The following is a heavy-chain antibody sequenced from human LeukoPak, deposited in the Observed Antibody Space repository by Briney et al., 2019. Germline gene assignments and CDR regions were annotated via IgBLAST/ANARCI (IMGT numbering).Heavy chain of an antibody. CDR2: IYYSGST. V-gene: IGHV4-39*07. CDR3: AREWDTSSFDPRASGDY. D-gene: IGHD3-9*01. J-gene: IGHJ4*02. CDR1: GGSISSSSYS. Sequence: MTSETLSLTCTVSGGSISSSSYSWGWIRQPPGKGLEWIGNIYYSGSTFYNPSLKSRVTISLDTSKHQFSLKLTSVTAADTAVYYCAREWDTSSFDPRASGDYWGQGTPVTVSS.